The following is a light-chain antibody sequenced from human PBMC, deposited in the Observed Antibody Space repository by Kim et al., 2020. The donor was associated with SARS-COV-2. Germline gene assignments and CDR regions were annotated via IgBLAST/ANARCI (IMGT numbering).Light chain of an antibody. J-gene: IGKJ1*01. Sequence: ASEGDRVTITCRARQSISSWLAWYQQKPGKAPKLLIYDDSSLESGVPSRFSGSGSGTEFTLTISSLQPDDFATYYCQQYNSYPGTFGQGTKVEIK. CDR2: DDS. V-gene: IGKV1-5*01. CDR1: QSISSW. CDR3: QQYNSYPGT.